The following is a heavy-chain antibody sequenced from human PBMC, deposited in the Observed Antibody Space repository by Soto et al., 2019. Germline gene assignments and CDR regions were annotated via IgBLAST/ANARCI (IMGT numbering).Heavy chain of an antibody. D-gene: IGHD6-19*01. J-gene: IGHJ4*02. CDR2: INQDGGGT. CDR1: GFTFITSF. CDR3: ARYFRGSGRYFFDY. V-gene: IGHV3-7*03. Sequence: GGSLRLSCVASGFTFITSFMGWVRQAPGKGLEWAANINQDGGGTYYVDSVEGRFTISRDNAKDSLYLQMNSLRGEDTAVYYCARYFRGSGRYFFDYWGQGTLVTVSS.